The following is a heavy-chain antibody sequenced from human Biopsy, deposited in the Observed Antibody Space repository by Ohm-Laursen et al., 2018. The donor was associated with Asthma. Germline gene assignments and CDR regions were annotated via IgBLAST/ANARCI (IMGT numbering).Heavy chain of an antibody. D-gene: IGHD4-17*01. CDR3: ARHPNNGDYSYWYFDL. Sequence: SETLSLTCTISGFSMDTNSYFWGWIRQPPGKGLEWIGGDFYTGITYYNPSLESRVTMSVDTSKSQFFLEVNSVTAPDTAVYYCARHPNNGDYSYWYFDLWGRGTLVTVSS. J-gene: IGHJ2*01. CDR1: GFSMDTNSYF. CDR2: DFYTGIT. V-gene: IGHV4-39*01.